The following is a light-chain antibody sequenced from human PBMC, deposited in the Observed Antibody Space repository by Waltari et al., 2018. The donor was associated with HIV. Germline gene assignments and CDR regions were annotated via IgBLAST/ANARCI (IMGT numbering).Light chain of an antibody. V-gene: IGLV1-44*01. J-gene: IGLJ2*01. Sequence: QSVLTQAPSASGTPGQTVTISCSGSNSYLGTNVVDWYQHLPGTAPKLLIYNGDQRPSGVPDRFLGSKSATSASLAISGLQSDDEATYYCASWEDSLSGQVVFGGGTKLTV. CDR2: NGD. CDR1: NSYLGTNV. CDR3: ASWEDSLSGQVV.